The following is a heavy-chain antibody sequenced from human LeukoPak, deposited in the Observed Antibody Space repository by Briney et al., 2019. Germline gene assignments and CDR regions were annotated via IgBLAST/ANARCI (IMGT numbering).Heavy chain of an antibody. CDR2: IKQDGSEK. Sequence: GGSLRLSCAASGFTFSSYWMSWVRQAPGKGLEWVANIKQDGSEKYYVDSVKGRFTISRDNAKNSLYLQMNSLRAEDTAAYYCARERYYDSSGYPTYYFDYWGQGTLVTVSS. CDR3: ARERYYDSSGYPTYYFDY. CDR1: GFTFSSYW. D-gene: IGHD3-22*01. J-gene: IGHJ4*02. V-gene: IGHV3-7*01.